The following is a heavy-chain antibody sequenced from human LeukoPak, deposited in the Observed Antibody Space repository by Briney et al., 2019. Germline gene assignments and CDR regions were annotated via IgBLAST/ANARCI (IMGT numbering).Heavy chain of an antibody. CDR2: IIPILNIA. CDR3: AREGEMATITHAFDI. D-gene: IGHD5-24*01. J-gene: IGHJ3*02. CDR1: GGSFSNYV. Sequence: SVKVSCKASGGSFSNYVINWVRQAPGQGLEWMGGIIPILNIANYAQKFQGRVIITADKSTSTAYMELSSLGSEDTAVFYCAREGEMATITHAFDIWGQGTMVTVSS. V-gene: IGHV1-69*10.